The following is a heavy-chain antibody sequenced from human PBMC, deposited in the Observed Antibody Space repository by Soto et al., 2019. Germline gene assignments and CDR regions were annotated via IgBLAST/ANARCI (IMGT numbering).Heavy chain of an antibody. CDR1: GESVRIYS. CDR3: ARKGVAFDY. D-gene: IGHD3-3*01. J-gene: IGHJ4*02. Sequence: PWWSLKVACASCGESVRIYSMNGVRQAPGKGLEWISYISTTSSSIYYADSVKGRFTISRDNAKNSLFLQMNSLRDEDTAVYYCARKGVAFDYWGQGALVTVSS. V-gene: IGHV3-48*02. CDR2: ISTTSSSI.